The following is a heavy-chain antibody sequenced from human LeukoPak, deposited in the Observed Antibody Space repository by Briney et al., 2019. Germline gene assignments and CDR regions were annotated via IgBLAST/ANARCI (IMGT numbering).Heavy chain of an antibody. CDR3: ARYTSGWAADS. CDR2: FYAGDDDT. D-gene: IGHD6-19*01. V-gene: IGHV5-51*01. J-gene: IGHJ4*02. CDR1: GYTFTDYW. Sequence: GESLKISCKAFGYTFTDYWIAWVRHMPGKGLEWMGIFYAGDDDTRYSPSLQGHITFSGDMSISTAYLQWDSLKASDTAMYYCARYTSGWAADSWGQGTQVTVSS.